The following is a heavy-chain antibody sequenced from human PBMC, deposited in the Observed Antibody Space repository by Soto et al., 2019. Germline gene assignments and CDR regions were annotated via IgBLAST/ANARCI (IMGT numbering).Heavy chain of an antibody. J-gene: IGHJ3*02. CDR1: GFTFSGFG. Sequence: QVQLVESGGGVVQPGTSLRLSCEASGFTFSGFGMHWVRQAPGKGLEWVAVIWYDGSKKYYADCVTGRFTISRDNSKNALYLQMNSLRAEDTAVYYCARGRGGSYGGNSAHFDIWGQGTLVTVSS. D-gene: IGHD4-17*01. CDR3: ARGRGGSYGGNSAHFDI. V-gene: IGHV3-33*01. CDR2: IWYDGSKK.